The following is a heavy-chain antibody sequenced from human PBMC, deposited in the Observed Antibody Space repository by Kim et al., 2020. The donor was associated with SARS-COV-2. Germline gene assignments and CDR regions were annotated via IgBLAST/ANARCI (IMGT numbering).Heavy chain of an antibody. V-gene: IGHV4-39*02. J-gene: IGHJ5*02. CDR1: GGSISSSSYY. Sequence: SETLSLTCTVSGGSISSSSYYWGWIRQPPGKGLEWIGSIYYSGSTYYNPSLKSRVTISVDTSKNQFSLKLSSVTAADTAVYYCARDIVLMVYATYNWFDPWGQGTLVTVSS. D-gene: IGHD2-8*01. CDR3: ARDIVLMVYATYNWFDP. CDR2: IYYSGST.